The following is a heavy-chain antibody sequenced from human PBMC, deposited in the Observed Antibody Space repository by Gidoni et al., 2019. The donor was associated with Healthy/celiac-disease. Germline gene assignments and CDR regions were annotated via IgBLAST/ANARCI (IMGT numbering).Heavy chain of an antibody. Sequence: QVQLVESGGGVVQPGRSLRLSCAASGFTFSRYAMHWVRQAPGKGLEWVAVISYDGSNKYYADSVKGRFTISRDNSKNTLYLQMNSLRAEDTAVYYCARAKYCSSTSCFYYYYYYMDVWGKGTTVTVSS. CDR1: GFTFSRYA. D-gene: IGHD2-2*01. CDR2: ISYDGSNK. J-gene: IGHJ6*03. V-gene: IGHV3-30*01. CDR3: ARAKYCSSTSCFYYYYYYMDV.